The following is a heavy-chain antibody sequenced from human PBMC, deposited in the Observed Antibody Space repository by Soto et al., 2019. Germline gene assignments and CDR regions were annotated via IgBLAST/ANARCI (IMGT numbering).Heavy chain of an antibody. CDR2: IYPGDSDT. D-gene: IGHD3-22*01. CDR1: GYSFTSYW. V-gene: IGHV5-51*01. Sequence: GESLKISCKGSGYSFTSYWIGWVRQMPGKGLEWMGIIYPGDSDTRYSPSFQGQVTISADKSISTAYLQWSSLKASDTAMYYCARGRRYYYDSSGYIPIGFAYWGQGTLVTVSS. CDR3: ARGRRYYYDSSGYIPIGFAY. J-gene: IGHJ4*02.